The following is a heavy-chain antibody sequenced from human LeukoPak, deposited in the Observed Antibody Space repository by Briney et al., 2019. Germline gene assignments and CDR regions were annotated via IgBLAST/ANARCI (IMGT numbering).Heavy chain of an antibody. J-gene: IGHJ4*02. CDR3: AGSYYYASGSGY. Sequence: SETLSLTCSVSGGSITSLYCNWIRQPPGKGLEWIGSTYYSGSFDYNPSLESRVTMSVDTSKNQFSLNLRSVTAADTAVYYCAGSYYYASGSGYRGQGTLVTVSS. CDR2: TYYSGSF. V-gene: IGHV4-59*08. CDR1: GGSITSLY. D-gene: IGHD3-10*01.